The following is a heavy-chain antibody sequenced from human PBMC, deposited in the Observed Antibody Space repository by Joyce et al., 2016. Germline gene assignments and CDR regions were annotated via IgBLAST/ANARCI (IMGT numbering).Heavy chain of an antibody. J-gene: IGHJ4*02. CDR1: GYTFTGRT. CDR3: ARGSSALTYFDF. Sequence: QVQLVQSGAEVKKPGASVKVSCKASGYTFTGRTIHWVRQAPGQSLEWMEWINAGNGNTRFSQKFQGRVTVSRDTSANTAYMEVSSLRSEDTAVYYCARGSSALTYFDFWGQGTLVTVSS. D-gene: IGHD3-10*01. V-gene: IGHV1-3*01. CDR2: INAGNGNT.